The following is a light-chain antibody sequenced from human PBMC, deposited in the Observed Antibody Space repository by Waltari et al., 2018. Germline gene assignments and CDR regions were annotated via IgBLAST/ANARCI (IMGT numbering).Light chain of an antibody. J-gene: IGLJ2*01. CDR3: AVWDDYLRGPV. CDR1: TSSFRNRV. CDR2: SND. V-gene: IGLV1-44*01. Sequence: QSVLTQPPSASGTPGPRVTISCSGSTSSFRNRVLNWYKHLPGTAPKVLIYSNDQRPSGVPDRFSGSKSGTSASLAISGLQSDDEADYYCAVWDDYLRGPVFGGGTKLTVL.